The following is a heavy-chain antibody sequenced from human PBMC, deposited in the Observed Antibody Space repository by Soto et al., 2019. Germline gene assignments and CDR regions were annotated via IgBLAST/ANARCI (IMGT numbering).Heavy chain of an antibody. J-gene: IGHJ6*04. V-gene: IGHV4-4*02. CDR1: GGSISSSNW. CDR3: ARVGAVRYYYYGMEV. D-gene: IGHD3-16*01. CDR2: IYHSGST. Sequence: SETLSLTCAVSGGSISSSNWWSWVRHPPWKGLEWIGEIYHSGSTNYNPSLKSRVTISVDKSKNQFSLKLSSVTAADTAVYYCARVGAVRYYYYGMEVWGKGTMVTVSS.